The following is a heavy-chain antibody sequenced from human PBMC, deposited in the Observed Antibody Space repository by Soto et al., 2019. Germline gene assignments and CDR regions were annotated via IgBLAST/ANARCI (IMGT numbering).Heavy chain of an antibody. CDR3: AKDGGYCSGGSCYSQYYYYGMDV. CDR2: ISGSGGST. CDR1: GFTFSSYA. V-gene: IGHV3-23*01. Sequence: VGSLRLSCAASGFTFSSYAMSWVRQAPGKGLEWVSAISGSGGSTYYADSVKGRFTISRDNSKNTLYLQMNSLRAEDTAVYYCAKDGGYCSGGSCYSQYYYYGMDVWGQGTTVTVSS. D-gene: IGHD2-15*01. J-gene: IGHJ6*02.